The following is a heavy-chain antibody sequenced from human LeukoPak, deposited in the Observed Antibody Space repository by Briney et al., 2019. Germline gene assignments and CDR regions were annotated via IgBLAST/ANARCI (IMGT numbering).Heavy chain of an antibody. Sequence: GGSLRLSCAASGFTFSNYWMHWVRQTPGKGLVWVSRINNDGSTTSYADSVKGRFTIYRDNAKNSLYLQMNSLRAEDTAVYYCAKDYIIDYWGQGTLVTVSS. J-gene: IGHJ4*02. V-gene: IGHV3-74*01. CDR3: AKDYIIDY. D-gene: IGHD4-11*01. CDR1: GFTFSNYW. CDR2: INNDGSTT.